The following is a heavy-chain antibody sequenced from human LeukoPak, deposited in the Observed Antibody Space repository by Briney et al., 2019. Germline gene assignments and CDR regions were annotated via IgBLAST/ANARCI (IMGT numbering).Heavy chain of an antibody. J-gene: IGHJ3*02. CDR2: IYYSGST. CDR1: GGSISSNSYY. Sequence: SETLSLTCAVSGGSISSNSYYWGWIRQPSGKGLEWIGSIYYSGSTNYNPSLKSRVTMSVDTSKNQFSLKLSSVTAADTAVYYCARDGGGLYYYDSSGYSHAFDIWGQGTMVTVSS. CDR3: ARDGGGLYYYDSSGYSHAFDI. D-gene: IGHD3-22*01. V-gene: IGHV4-39*07.